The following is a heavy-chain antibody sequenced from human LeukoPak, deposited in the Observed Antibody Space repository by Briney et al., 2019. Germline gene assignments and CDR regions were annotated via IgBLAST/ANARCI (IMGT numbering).Heavy chain of an antibody. V-gene: IGHV3-53*01. CDR2: IYSGGST. D-gene: IGHD5-18*01. J-gene: IGHJ4*02. Sequence: GGSLRLSCAASGFTFSSYAMSWVRQAPGKGLEWVSVIYSGGSTYYADSVKGRFTISKDNSKNTLYLQMNSLRAEDTAVYYCARARARLWLKVYYFDYWGQGTLVTVSS. CDR1: GFTFSSYA. CDR3: ARARARLWLKVYYFDY.